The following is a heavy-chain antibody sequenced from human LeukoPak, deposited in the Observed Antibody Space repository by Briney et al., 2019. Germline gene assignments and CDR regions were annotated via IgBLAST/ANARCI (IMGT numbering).Heavy chain of an antibody. D-gene: IGHD1-26*01. Sequence: GGSLRLSCVASGFTFSSYAMSWVRQAPGKGLEWVSAISGSGGSTYYADSVKGRFTISRDNSKNTLSLQMNSLRVEDTAVYYCAKGGRRSGSYYYYFDHWGQGTLVTVSS. CDR2: ISGSGGST. J-gene: IGHJ4*02. CDR1: GFTFSSYA. V-gene: IGHV3-23*01. CDR3: AKGGRRSGSYYYYFDH.